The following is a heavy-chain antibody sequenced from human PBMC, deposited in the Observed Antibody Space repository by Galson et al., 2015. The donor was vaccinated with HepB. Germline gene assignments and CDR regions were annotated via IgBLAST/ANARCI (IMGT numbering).Heavy chain of an antibody. CDR1: GFTFSSYS. CDR2: ISSSSSTI. Sequence: SLRLSCAASGFTFSSYSMNWVRQAPGKGLEWVSYISSSSSTIYYADSVKGRFTISRDNAKNSLYLQMNSLRAEDTAVYYCARNTAYYFDYWGQGTLVTVSS. J-gene: IGHJ4*02. CDR3: ARNTAYYFDY. V-gene: IGHV3-48*01.